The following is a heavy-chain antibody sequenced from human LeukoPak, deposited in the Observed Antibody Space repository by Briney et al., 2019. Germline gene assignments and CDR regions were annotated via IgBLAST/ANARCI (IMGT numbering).Heavy chain of an antibody. CDR3: ARDVWDSRGYYFDS. CDR1: GFTFSSYG. Sequence: SLRLSCAASGFTFSSYGMHWVRQAPGKGLEWVPVISYDGSNKYYADSVKGRFTISRDNSKNTLYLQMNSLRAEDTAVFYCARDVWDSRGYYFDSWGQGTLVTVSS. D-gene: IGHD3-22*01. J-gene: IGHJ4*02. V-gene: IGHV3-30*03. CDR2: ISYDGSNK.